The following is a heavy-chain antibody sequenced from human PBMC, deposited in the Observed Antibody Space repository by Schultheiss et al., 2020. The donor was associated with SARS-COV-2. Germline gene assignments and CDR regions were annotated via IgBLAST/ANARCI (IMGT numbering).Heavy chain of an antibody. J-gene: IGHJ4*02. Sequence: GGSLRLSCAASGFTFSSYSMNWVRQAPGKGLEWVSSISSSSSYIYYADSVKGRFTISRDNAKNSLYLQMNSLRAEDTAVYYCARSREAAGDRGFDFDYWGQGTLVTVSS. CDR2: ISSSSSYI. D-gene: IGHD6-13*01. CDR1: GFTFSSYS. V-gene: IGHV3-21*01. CDR3: ARSREAAGDRGFDFDY.